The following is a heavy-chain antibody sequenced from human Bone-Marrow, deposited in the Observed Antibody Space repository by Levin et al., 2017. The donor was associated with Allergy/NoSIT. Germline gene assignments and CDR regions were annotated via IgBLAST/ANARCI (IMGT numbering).Heavy chain of an antibody. D-gene: IGHD4-17*01. Sequence: GGSLRLSCEASGLTFRYHGMHWVRQAPGKGLEWVAGISHDGGKKDHADSVKGRFTISRDNSKSTLYLQMNSLRGDDTAVYYCAKGDGDAPNYYLDYWGQGALVTVSS. CDR1: GLTFRYHG. J-gene: IGHJ4*02. CDR3: AKGDGDAPNYYLDY. CDR2: ISHDGGKK. V-gene: IGHV3-30*18.